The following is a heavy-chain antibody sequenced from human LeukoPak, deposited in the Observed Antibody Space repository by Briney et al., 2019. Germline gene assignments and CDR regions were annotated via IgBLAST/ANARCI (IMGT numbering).Heavy chain of an antibody. CDR1: GYTFTSYG. Sequence: ASVKVSCKASGYTFTSYGLTWVRQAPGQGLEWMGWISAYNGHTKYPQKLQGRVTMTRDISINTVYMELSGLTSDDTALYYCARGPNHYYYMDFWGKGTTVSVSS. J-gene: IGHJ6*03. CDR2: ISAYNGHT. V-gene: IGHV1-18*01. CDR3: ARGPNHYYYMDF.